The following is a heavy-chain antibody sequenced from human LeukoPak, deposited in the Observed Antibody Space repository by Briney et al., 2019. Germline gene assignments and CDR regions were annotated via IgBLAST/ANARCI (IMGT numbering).Heavy chain of an antibody. CDR2: INQDENEK. V-gene: IGHV3-7*01. CDR1: GFPFHNYW. D-gene: IGHD3-10*01. Sequence: GGSLRLSCAASGFPFHNYWMTWLRQAPGKGLEWVANINQDENEKYYLDSVKGRFTISRDNAETSLFLQMTSLRVEDTAIYCCARGLYGSGRRSLMAHWGPGTLVAVSS. CDR3: ARGLYGSGRRSLMAH. J-gene: IGHJ4*02.